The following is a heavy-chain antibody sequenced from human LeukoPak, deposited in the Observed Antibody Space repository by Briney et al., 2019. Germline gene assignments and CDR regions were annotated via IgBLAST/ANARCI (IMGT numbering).Heavy chain of an antibody. Sequence: GGSLRLSCAASGFTVSSNYMSWVRQAPGKGLEWVAVISYDGTKISYADSVKGRFNISRDNSKNTLYLQMNSLRAEDTAVYYCARAPYYYGSGITPDYWGQGTLVTVSS. CDR2: ISYDGTKI. V-gene: IGHV3-30-3*01. D-gene: IGHD3-10*01. CDR3: ARAPYYYGSGITPDY. CDR1: GFTVSSNY. J-gene: IGHJ4*02.